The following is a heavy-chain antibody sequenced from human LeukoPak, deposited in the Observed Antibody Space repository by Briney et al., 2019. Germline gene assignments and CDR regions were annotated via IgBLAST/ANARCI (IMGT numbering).Heavy chain of an antibody. D-gene: IGHD3-22*01. Sequence: GGSLRLSCAASGFTFSSYSMNWVRQAPGKGLEWVSSISSSSSYIYYADSVKGRFTISRDNAKNSLYLQMNSLRAEDTAVYYCARIGYYYDSSGYYPTDYWGQGTLVTVSS. J-gene: IGHJ4*02. CDR3: ARIGYYYDSSGYYPTDY. CDR1: GFTFSSYS. CDR2: ISSSSSYI. V-gene: IGHV3-21*01.